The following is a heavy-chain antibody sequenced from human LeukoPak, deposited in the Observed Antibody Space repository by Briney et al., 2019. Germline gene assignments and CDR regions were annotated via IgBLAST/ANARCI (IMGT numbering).Heavy chain of an antibody. Sequence: GESLKISCEASGYSFTTYWIAWVRQMPGKGLEWMGIIYPGDSDTRYSPSFQGQVTISADKSISTAYLQWSSLTASDTAMYYCARPPDDYYYDSSGYFDFWGQGTLVTVSS. CDR3: ARPPDDYYYDSSGYFDF. CDR2: IYPGDSDT. CDR1: GYSFTTYW. J-gene: IGHJ5*01. V-gene: IGHV5-51*01. D-gene: IGHD3-22*01.